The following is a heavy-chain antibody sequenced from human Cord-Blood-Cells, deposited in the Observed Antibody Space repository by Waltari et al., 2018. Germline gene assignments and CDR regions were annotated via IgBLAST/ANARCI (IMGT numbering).Heavy chain of an antibody. Sequence: QVQLVQSGAEVKKPGASVTVSCKASGYTFTGYYMHWVRQAPGQGLEWMGWINPNSGGTNYAQKFQGWVTMTRDTSISTAYMELSRLRSDDTAVYYCARVGSGTTGTIYYYYGMDVWGQGTTVTVSS. D-gene: IGHD1-1*01. J-gene: IGHJ6*02. CDR3: ARVGSGTTGTIYYYYGMDV. V-gene: IGHV1-2*04. CDR1: GYTFTGYY. CDR2: INPNSGGT.